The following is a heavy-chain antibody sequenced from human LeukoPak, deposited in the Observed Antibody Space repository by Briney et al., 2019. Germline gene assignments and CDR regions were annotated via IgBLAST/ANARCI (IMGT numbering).Heavy chain of an antibody. Sequence: SETLSLTCTVSGGSISSSNYYWNWIRQPAGKGLEWIGRIYTSGSTNYNPSLKSRVTISVDTSKNQFSLNLSSVTAADTAVYYCARADYSSSWSHDYYYMDVWGKGTTVTVSS. V-gene: IGHV4-61*02. J-gene: IGHJ6*03. CDR3: ARADYSSSWSHDYYYMDV. D-gene: IGHD6-13*01. CDR1: GGSISSSNYY. CDR2: IYTSGST.